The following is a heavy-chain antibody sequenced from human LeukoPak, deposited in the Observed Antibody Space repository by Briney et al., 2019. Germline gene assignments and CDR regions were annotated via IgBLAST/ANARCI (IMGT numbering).Heavy chain of an antibody. CDR3: AKHPAAISTFDY. CDR1: GFTFSSYA. V-gene: IGHV3-23*01. Sequence: GGSLRLSCAASGFTFSSYAMSWVRQAPGKGLEWVSAISGSGGSTYYAASVKGRFTISRDNSKNTLYLQMNSLRAEDTAVYYCAKHPAAISTFDYWGQGTLVTVSS. D-gene: IGHD2-2*01. J-gene: IGHJ4*02. CDR2: ISGSGGST.